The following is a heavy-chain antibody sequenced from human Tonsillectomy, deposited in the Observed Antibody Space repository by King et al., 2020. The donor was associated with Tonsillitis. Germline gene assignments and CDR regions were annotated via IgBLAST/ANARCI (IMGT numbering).Heavy chain of an antibody. J-gene: IGHJ4*02. Sequence: VQLVESGGGLVEPGGSLRLSCAASGFTFNKYAMAWVRQAPGRGLEWVSAILLHGATTYYADSVKGRFTISRDNSKDTLWLQMNSLIAEDTAVYYCATAAVKIFGDVWGQGTLVTVSS. CDR2: ILLHGATT. D-gene: IGHD3-3*01. CDR3: ATAAVKIFGDV. CDR1: GFTFNKYA. V-gene: IGHV3-23*04.